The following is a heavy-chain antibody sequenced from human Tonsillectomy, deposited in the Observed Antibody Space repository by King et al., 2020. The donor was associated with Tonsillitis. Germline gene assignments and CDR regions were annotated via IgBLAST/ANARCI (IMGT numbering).Heavy chain of an antibody. V-gene: IGHV1-2*02. CDR2: INPNSGVT. J-gene: IGHJ4*02. Sequence: QLVQSGAEVKKPGAPVKVSCKASGYTFSDYYMHWVRQAPGQGLEWMGWINPNSGVTNYPQKFQGRVTLTRDTSVSTAYMELSRLRSDDTAVYYCARDLTGSTWYPGEKWGQGTLVTVSS. CDR1: GYTFSDYY. CDR3: ARDLTGSTWYPGEK. D-gene: IGHD6-13*01.